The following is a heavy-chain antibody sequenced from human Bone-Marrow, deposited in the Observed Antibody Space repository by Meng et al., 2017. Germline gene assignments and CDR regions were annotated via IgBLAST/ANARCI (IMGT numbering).Heavy chain of an antibody. CDR1: CVSFNNGYV. V-gene: IGHV4-34*01. CDR3: ARVGVVVITPNWFDP. Sequence: AARFNPSDTLTLTFTVQCVSFNNGYVLTWIRQPPGKGLEWIGEINHSGGTDYNPSLKRRVTISQDTSKNQFSLKLSSVTAADTAVYYCARVGVVVITPNWFDPWGQGTLVTVSS. J-gene: IGHJ5*02. D-gene: IGHD3-22*01. CDR2: INHSGGT.